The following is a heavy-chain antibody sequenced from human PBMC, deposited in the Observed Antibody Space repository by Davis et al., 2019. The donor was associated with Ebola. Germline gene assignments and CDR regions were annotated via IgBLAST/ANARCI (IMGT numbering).Heavy chain of an antibody. D-gene: IGHD2-8*01. Sequence: GGSLRLSCAASGFTFSSYAMHWVRQAPGKGLEWVAVISYDGSNKYYADSVKGRFTISRDNSKNTLYLQMNSLRAEDTAVNYCARERDIVLMVYAKNYYYYGMDVWGQGTTVTVSS. J-gene: IGHJ6*02. CDR2: ISYDGSNK. CDR1: GFTFSSYA. CDR3: ARERDIVLMVYAKNYYYYGMDV. V-gene: IGHV3-30-3*01.